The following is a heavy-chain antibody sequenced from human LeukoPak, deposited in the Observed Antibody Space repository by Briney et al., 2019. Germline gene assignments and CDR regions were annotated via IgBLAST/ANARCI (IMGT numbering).Heavy chain of an antibody. CDR3: ARGGQQQLVLPNWFDP. J-gene: IGHJ5*02. CDR1: GGTFSSYA. D-gene: IGHD6-13*01. V-gene: IGHV1-69*01. Sequence: GASVPGSCKASGGTFSSYAISWVRQAPGQGLEWMGGIIPIFGTANYAQKFHGRVTITADESTSTAYMELSSLRSEDTAVYYCARGGQQQLVLPNWFDPWGQGPLVSVS. CDR2: IIPIFGTA.